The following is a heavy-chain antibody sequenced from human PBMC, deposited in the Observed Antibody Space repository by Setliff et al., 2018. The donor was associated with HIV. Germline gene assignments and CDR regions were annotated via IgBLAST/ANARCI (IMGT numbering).Heavy chain of an antibody. J-gene: IGHJ4*02. CDR1: GFTFRTYD. Sequence: PGGSLRLSCAASGFTFRTYDMSWVRQAPGKGLEWVSTIGGSGDNTYYADSVKGRFTISRDNSKNTLYLQMNSLRAEDTAVYYCARARTGVTMVRGAMSFWGQGTLVTVSS. CDR3: ARARTGVTMVRGAMSF. V-gene: IGHV3-23*01. CDR2: IGGSGDNT. D-gene: IGHD3-10*01.